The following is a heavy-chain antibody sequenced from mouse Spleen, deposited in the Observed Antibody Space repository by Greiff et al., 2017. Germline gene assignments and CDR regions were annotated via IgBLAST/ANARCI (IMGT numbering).Heavy chain of an antibody. D-gene: IGHD2-4*01. Sequence: EVQRVESGPELVKPGASVKMSCKASGYTFTSYVMHWVKQKPGQGLEWIGYINPYNDGTKYNEKFKGKATLTSDKSSSTAYMELSSLTSEDSAVYYCARSGDYDGEFAYWGQGTLVTVSA. J-gene: IGHJ3*01. CDR3: ARSGDYDGEFAY. CDR1: GYTFTSYV. CDR2: INPYNDGT. V-gene: IGHV1-14*01.